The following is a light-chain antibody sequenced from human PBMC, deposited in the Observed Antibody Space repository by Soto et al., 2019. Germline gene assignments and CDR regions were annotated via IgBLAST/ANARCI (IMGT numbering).Light chain of an antibody. J-gene: IGLJ2*01. V-gene: IGLV3-21*02. CDR2: DDS. CDR3: QVWDSSSDHVI. CDR1: VIGSIS. Sequence: ELTQPPSVSVAPGQTASITCGGNVIGSISVHWYQQKPGQAPVLVVFDDSDRPSGIPERFSGSNSRNTATLTISRVEAGDEADYYCQVWDSSSDHVIFGGGTQLTVL.